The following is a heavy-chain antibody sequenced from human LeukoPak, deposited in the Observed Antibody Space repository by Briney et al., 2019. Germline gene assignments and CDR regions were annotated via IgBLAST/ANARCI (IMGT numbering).Heavy chain of an antibody. V-gene: IGHV4-34*01. CDR1: GGSFSGYY. CDR3: ARAFPIVVVPAAIVGYYFDY. D-gene: IGHD2-2*01. Sequence: SETLSLTCAVYGGSFSGYYWSWIRQPPGKGLEWSGEINHSGRTNYNPSLKSRVTISVDTSNNQFSLKLCSVSAADTAVYYCARAFPIVVVPAAIVGYYFDYWGQGTLVTVSS. CDR2: INHSGRT. J-gene: IGHJ4*02.